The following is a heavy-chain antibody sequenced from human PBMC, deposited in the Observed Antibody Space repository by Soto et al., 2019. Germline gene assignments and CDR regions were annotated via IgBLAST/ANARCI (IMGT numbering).Heavy chain of an antibody. J-gene: IGHJ4*02. CDR2: IIPIFGTA. Sequence: QVQLVQSGAEVKKPGSSVKVSCKASGGTFSSYAISWVRRAPGQGLEWMGGIIPIFGTANYAQKFQGRVTITADESTSTAYMELRSLRSEDTAVYYCARDHTAATGEVYFDYWGQGTLVTVSS. V-gene: IGHV1-69*01. CDR3: ARDHTAATGEVYFDY. CDR1: GGTFSSYA. D-gene: IGHD5-18*01.